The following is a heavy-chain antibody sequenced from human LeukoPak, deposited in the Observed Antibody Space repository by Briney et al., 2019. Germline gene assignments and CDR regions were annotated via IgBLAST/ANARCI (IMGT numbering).Heavy chain of an antibody. D-gene: IGHD3-22*01. V-gene: IGHV4-31*03. CDR3: ARITMIVVVIDY. CDR1: GGSISSGAYY. CDR2: IYDSGST. J-gene: IGHJ4*02. Sequence: SETLSLTCTVSGGSISSGAYYWSWIRQHSGRGVEWIGYIYDSGSTYYNPSLKSRVTMSADTSKNHFSLKLSSVTAADTAVYYRARITMIVVVIDYWGQGTLVTVSS.